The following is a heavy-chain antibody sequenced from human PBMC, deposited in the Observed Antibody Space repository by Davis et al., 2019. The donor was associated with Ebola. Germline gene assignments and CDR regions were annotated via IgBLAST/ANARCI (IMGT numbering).Heavy chain of an antibody. V-gene: IGHV1-69*13. Sequence: AASVKVSCKASGGTFSSYAISWVRQAPGQGLEWMGGIIPIFGTANYAQKFQGKVTITADESTSTAYMELSRLRSDDTAVYYCARGGYSYGYYYYGMDVWGQGTTVTVSS. CDR2: IIPIFGTA. CDR3: ARGGYSYGYYYYGMDV. CDR1: GGTFSSYA. D-gene: IGHD5-18*01. J-gene: IGHJ6*02.